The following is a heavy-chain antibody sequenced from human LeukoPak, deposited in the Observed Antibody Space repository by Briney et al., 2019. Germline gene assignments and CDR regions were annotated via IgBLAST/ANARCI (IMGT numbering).Heavy chain of an antibody. CDR1: GFTFSTYA. CDR3: AKDLRLSVGTSPFDY. D-gene: IGHD4-23*01. J-gene: IGHJ4*02. CDR2: FSNSGET. V-gene: IGHV3-23*01. Sequence: GGSLRLSCAASGFTFSTYAMAWVRQAPGKGLEWFSAFSNSGETHYADSVKGRFTISRDNSKNTLYLQMNSLRADDTALYYCAKDLRLSVGTSPFDYWGQGTLVTVSS.